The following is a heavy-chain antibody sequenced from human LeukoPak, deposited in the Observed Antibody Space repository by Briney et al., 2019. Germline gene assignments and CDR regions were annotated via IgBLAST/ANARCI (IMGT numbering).Heavy chain of an antibody. D-gene: IGHD6-6*01. CDR1: GGSFSGYY. CDR3: ARDPGSSSYYFDY. V-gene: IGHV4-34*01. CDR2: INHSGST. J-gene: IGHJ4*02. Sequence: SETLSLTCAVYGGSFSGYYWSWIRQPPGKGLEWIGEINHSGSTNYNPSLKSRVTISVDTSKNQFSLKLGSVTAADTAVYYCARDPGSSSYYFDYWGQGTLVTVSS.